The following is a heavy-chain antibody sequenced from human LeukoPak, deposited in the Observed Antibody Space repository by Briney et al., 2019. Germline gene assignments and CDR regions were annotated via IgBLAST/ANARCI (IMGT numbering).Heavy chain of an antibody. D-gene: IGHD2-15*01. Sequence: SETLSLTCTVSGGSISSYYWSWVRQPPGEGLEWIGFIYYSGSTNQNPSLKSRVTMSVDTSKNQFFLRLSSVTAADTAVYYCARGYEVVDFWGQGTLVTVSS. CDR2: IYYSGST. CDR1: GGSISSYY. CDR3: ARGYEVVDF. J-gene: IGHJ4*02. V-gene: IGHV4-59*08.